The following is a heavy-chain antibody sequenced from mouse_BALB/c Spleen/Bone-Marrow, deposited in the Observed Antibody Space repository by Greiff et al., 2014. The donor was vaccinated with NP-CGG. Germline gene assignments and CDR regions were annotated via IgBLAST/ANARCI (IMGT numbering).Heavy chain of an antibody. D-gene: IGHD4-1*01. Sequence: EVMLVESGGVLVKPGGSLKLSCAASGFTFSTYGMSWVRQTPDKRLEWVATISSGGGYTYYPDSVKGRFTISRDNANNTLYLQMSSLKSGDTAMYYCTRQRNWDHYAMDYWGQGTSVTVSS. CDR1: GFTFSTYG. CDR2: ISSGGGYT. J-gene: IGHJ4*01. CDR3: TRQRNWDHYAMDY. V-gene: IGHV5-6*01.